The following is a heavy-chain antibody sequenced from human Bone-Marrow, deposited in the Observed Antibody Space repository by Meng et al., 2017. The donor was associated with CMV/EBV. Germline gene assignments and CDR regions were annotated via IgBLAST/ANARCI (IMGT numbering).Heavy chain of an antibody. CDR3: ARGKDIVATIEENWFDP. J-gene: IGHJ5*02. D-gene: IGHD5-12*01. Sequence: QVQLVESGGGLVKPGGSLRLSCVVSGFTFSDYYMSWIRQAPGKGLEWVSYISSSSSYTNYADSVKGRFTISRDNAKNSLYLQMNSLRAEDTAVYYCARGKDIVATIEENWFDPWGQGTLVTVSS. V-gene: IGHV3-11*05. CDR1: GFTFSDYY. CDR2: ISSSSSYT.